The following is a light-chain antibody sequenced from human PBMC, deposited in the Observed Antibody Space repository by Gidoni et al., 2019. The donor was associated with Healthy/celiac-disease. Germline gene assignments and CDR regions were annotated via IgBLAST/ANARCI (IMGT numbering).Light chain of an antibody. J-gene: IGLJ1*01. CDR1: KLGYKY. CDR2: QDS. V-gene: IGLV3-1*01. CDR3: KAWDSSTASYV. Sequence: SYQLPQPPSVSFSTGQTASITCSGDKLGYKYACWYQQKPGQSPVLVIYQDSKRPSGIPERFSGSNSGNTDTLTISGTQAMDEADYYCKAWDSSTASYVFGTGTKVTVL.